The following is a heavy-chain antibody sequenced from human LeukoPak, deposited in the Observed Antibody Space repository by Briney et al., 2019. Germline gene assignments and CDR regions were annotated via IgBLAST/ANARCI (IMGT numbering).Heavy chain of an antibody. V-gene: IGHV3-53*04. CDR3: ASNPAAAGMFYYYGMDV. J-gene: IGHJ6*02. D-gene: IGHD6-13*01. Sequence: QPGGSLRLSCAASGFTVSSNYMSWVRQAPGKGLEWVSVIYSGGSTYYADSVKGRFTISRHNSKNTLYLQMNSLRAEDTAVYYCASNPAAAGMFYYYGMDVWGQGTTVTVSS. CDR2: IYSGGST. CDR1: GFTVSSNY.